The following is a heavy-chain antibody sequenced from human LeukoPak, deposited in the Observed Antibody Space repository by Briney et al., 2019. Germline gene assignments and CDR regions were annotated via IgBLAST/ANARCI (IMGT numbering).Heavy chain of an antibody. J-gene: IGHJ6*02. Sequence: ASVKVSCKASGYTFTGYYMHWVRQAPGQGLEWMGWINPNSGGTNYAQKFQGRVTMTRDTSISTAYLELSRMRSDDTAVYYCARSPNADFWSGYYPPGNYGMDVWGQGTTVTVSS. CDR1: GYTFTGYY. V-gene: IGHV1-2*02. D-gene: IGHD3-3*01. CDR2: INPNSGGT. CDR3: ARSPNADFWSGYYPPGNYGMDV.